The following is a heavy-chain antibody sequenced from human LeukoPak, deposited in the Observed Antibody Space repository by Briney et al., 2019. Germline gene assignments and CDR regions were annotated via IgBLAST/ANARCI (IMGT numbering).Heavy chain of an antibody. CDR2: IYWNDDK. CDR1: GFSLSTSGVG. D-gene: IGHD2-15*01. CDR3: AHSYCSGGSCYSPQYNWFDP. Sequence: SGPTLLNPTLPLTLTCTFSGFSLSTSGVGVGWIRQPPVKALEWLALIYWNDDKRYSPSLKSRLTITKDTSKNQVVLTMTNMDPVDTATYYCAHSYCSGGSCYSPQYNWFDPWGQGTLVTVSS. J-gene: IGHJ5*02. V-gene: IGHV2-5*01.